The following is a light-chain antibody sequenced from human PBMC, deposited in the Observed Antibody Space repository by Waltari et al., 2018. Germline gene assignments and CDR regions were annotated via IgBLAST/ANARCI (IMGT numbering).Light chain of an antibody. CDR3: AAWDDTLNGHWV. Sequence: QSVLTQPPSASGTPGQRVTISCSGSSSDIGSTTVTWYRQFPGMAPHLLIYNNEQRPSGVPDRFSGSKSGTSASLAISGLQSEDQADYYCAAWDDTLNGHWVFGGGTKLTVL. CDR1: SSDIGSTT. CDR2: NNE. J-gene: IGLJ3*02. V-gene: IGLV1-44*01.